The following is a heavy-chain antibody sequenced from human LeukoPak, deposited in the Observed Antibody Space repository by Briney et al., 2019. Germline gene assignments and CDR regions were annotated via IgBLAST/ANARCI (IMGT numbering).Heavy chain of an antibody. J-gene: IGHJ4*02. V-gene: IGHV3-30*18. CDR2: ISYDGSNK. CDR3: AKSGDQLRYFDY. CDR1: GFTFSSYG. Sequence: GRSLRLSCAASGFTFSSYGMHWVRQAPGKGLEWVAVISYDGSNKYYADSVKGRFTISRDNSKNTLYLQMNSLRAEDTAVYYCAKSGDQLRYFDYWGQGTLVTVSS. D-gene: IGHD2-2*01.